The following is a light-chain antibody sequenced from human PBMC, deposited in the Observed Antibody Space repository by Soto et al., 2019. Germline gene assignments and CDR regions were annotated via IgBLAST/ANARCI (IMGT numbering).Light chain of an antibody. CDR1: QSVSSN. CDR3: QHYNNWPHT. V-gene: IGKV3-15*01. Sequence: EIVMTQSPATLSVSPGERATLSCRASQSVSSNLAWYQHKPGQAPRLLIYGAYTRATGFPARFSGSGFGTDFTLTISSLQSEDFAIYYCQHYNNWPHTFGQGTKLEIK. CDR2: GAY. J-gene: IGKJ2*01.